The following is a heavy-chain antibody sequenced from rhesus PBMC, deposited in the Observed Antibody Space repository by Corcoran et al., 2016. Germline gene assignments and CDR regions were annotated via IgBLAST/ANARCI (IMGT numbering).Heavy chain of an antibody. Sequence: QLQLQESGPGLVKPSETLSVTCAVSGGSISSSYWSWIRQAPGKGLEWIWYIYGSGSSTNYNPSLKGPVTLSVSTSKTPLSLRLSSVTAADTAVYYCAGDPDTAGTGPFDYWGQGVLVTVSS. CDR2: IYGSGSST. V-gene: IGHV4-169*02. D-gene: IGHD5-30*01. CDR1: GGSISSSY. J-gene: IGHJ4*01. CDR3: AGDPDTAGTGPFDY.